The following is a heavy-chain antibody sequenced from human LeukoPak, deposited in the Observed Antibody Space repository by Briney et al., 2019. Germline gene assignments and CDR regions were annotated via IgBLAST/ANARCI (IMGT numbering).Heavy chain of an antibody. CDR1: GGSISSYH. V-gene: IGHV4-59*01. CDR3: ARGGYYGSGNDFRFDP. Sequence: SETLSLTCTVSGGSISSYHWSWIRQPPGKGLEWIGYIYYSGSTNYKPSLKSRVTISVDTSKNQFSLKLSSVTAADTAVYYRARGGYYGSGNDFRFDPWGQGTLVTVSS. J-gene: IGHJ5*02. D-gene: IGHD3-10*01. CDR2: IYYSGST.